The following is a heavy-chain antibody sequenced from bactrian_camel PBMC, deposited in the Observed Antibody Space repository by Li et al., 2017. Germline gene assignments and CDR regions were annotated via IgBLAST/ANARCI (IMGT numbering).Heavy chain of an antibody. Sequence: VQLVESGGGLVQPGGSLRLSCAASGFPFSHYDMSWVRQAPGKGLEWVSAILRGGGHANYADSVKGRFTISHDNAKNTVLLQMNNLKPEDTAMYHCAASGGQLGRWCYEFPVHWVSWLYNWGQGTQVTVS. CDR3: AASGGQLGRWCYEFPVHWVSWLYN. CDR1: GFPFSHYD. V-gene: IGHV3S40*01. J-gene: IGHJ4*01. CDR2: ILRGGGHA. D-gene: IGHD3*01.